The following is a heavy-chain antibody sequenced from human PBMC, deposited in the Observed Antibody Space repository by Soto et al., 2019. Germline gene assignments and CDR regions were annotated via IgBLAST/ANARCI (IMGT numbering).Heavy chain of an antibody. CDR2: IVVGSGNT. J-gene: IGHJ5*02. CDR1: GFTFTSSA. Sequence: GASVKVSFKASGFTFTSSAVQWLRQARGQRLEWIGWIVVGSGNTNYAQKFQERVTITRDMSTSTAYMELSSLRSEDTAVYYCAAVRWGFGEVVNWFDPWGQGTLVTVSS. V-gene: IGHV1-58*01. CDR3: AAVRWGFGEVVNWFDP. D-gene: IGHD3-10*01.